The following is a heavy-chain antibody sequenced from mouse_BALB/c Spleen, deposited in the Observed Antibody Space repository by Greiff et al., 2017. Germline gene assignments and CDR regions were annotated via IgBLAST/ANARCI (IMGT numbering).Heavy chain of an antibody. V-gene: IGHV5-6-3*01. CDR3: ARSITTATIAY. CDR2: INSNGGST. Sequence: EVKVEESGGGLVQPGGSLKLSCAASGFTFSSYGMSWVRQTPDKRLELVATINSNGGSTYYPDSVKGRFTISRDNAKNTLYLQMSSLKSEDTAMYYCARSITTATIAYWGQGTLVTVSA. CDR1: GFTFSSYG. J-gene: IGHJ3*01. D-gene: IGHD1-2*01.